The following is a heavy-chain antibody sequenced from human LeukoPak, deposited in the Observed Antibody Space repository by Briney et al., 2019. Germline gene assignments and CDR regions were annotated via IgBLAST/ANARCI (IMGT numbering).Heavy chain of an antibody. Sequence: PGESLKISCKASGYSFTRYWIAWVRQMPGKGPEYMGIIYPGDSDTRYSPSFQGQVTISVDKSITTAYLQWSSLKASDTAIYYCTRQAITWNGGAHWGQGTLVTVSS. CDR1: GYSFTRYW. CDR3: TRQAITWNGGAH. V-gene: IGHV5-51*01. D-gene: IGHD1-1*01. J-gene: IGHJ4*02. CDR2: IYPGDSDT.